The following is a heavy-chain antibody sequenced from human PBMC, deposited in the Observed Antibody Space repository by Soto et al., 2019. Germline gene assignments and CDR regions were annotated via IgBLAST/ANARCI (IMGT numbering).Heavy chain of an antibody. J-gene: IGHJ5*02. Sequence: SVKVSCKASGGTFSSYAISWVRQAPGQGLEWMGGIIPIFGTANCAQKFQGRVTITADESTSTAYMELSSLRSEDTAVYYCARVLSVVAATKAWFDPWGQGTLVTVSS. V-gene: IGHV1-69*13. D-gene: IGHD2-15*01. CDR3: ARVLSVVAATKAWFDP. CDR2: IIPIFGTA. CDR1: GGTFSSYA.